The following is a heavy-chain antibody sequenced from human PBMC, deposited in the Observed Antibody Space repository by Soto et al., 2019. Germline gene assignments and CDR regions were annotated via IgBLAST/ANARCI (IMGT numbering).Heavy chain of an antibody. V-gene: IGHV3-21*01. Sequence: GGSLILSCAASGFTFISYSMNWVRQTPGKGLEWVSSISGSSAYIYNADSVKGRFTISRDNAKNSLYLQMNSLRAEDTAVYYCARDSYDSSGYEAFFDYWGQGTLVTVSS. CDR2: ISGSSAYI. J-gene: IGHJ4*02. CDR1: GFTFISYS. D-gene: IGHD3-22*01. CDR3: ARDSYDSSGYEAFFDY.